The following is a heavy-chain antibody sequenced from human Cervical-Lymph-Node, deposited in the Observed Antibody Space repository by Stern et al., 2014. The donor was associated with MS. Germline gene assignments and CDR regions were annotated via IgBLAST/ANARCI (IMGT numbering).Heavy chain of an antibody. CDR3: ARDYYDSSGFDY. D-gene: IGHD3-22*01. CDR1: GGTFSSYT. J-gene: IGHJ4*02. CDR2: IIPILGIA. Sequence: QMQLVQSGAEVKKPGYSVKVSCKASGGTFSSYTISWVRQAPGQGLEWMGRIIPILGIATYSQKFQGRVTITAAKSTSTAYMELSSLRTEDTAVYYCARDYYDSSGFDYWGQGTLVTVSS. V-gene: IGHV1-69*09.